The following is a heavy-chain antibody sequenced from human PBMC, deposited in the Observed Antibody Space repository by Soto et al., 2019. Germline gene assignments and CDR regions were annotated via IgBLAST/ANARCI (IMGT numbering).Heavy chain of an antibody. Sequence: PGGSLRLSCAASGFTFSSYGMHWVRQAPGKGLEWVAVIWYDGSNKYYADSVKGRFTISRDNSKNTLYLQMNSLRAEDTAVYYCARDGRAAYCGGDCYSLGYWGQGTLVTVSS. V-gene: IGHV3-33*01. D-gene: IGHD2-21*02. CDR1: GFTFSSYG. CDR2: IWYDGSNK. CDR3: ARDGRAAYCGGDCYSLGY. J-gene: IGHJ4*02.